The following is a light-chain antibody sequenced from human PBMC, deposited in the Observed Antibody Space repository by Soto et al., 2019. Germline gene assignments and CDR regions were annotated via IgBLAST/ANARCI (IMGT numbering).Light chain of an antibody. V-gene: IGKV1-5*03. CDR3: QHYNSYSEA. J-gene: IGKJ1*01. CDR1: QTISSW. Sequence: DIQMTQSPSTLSGSVGDRVTITCRASQTISSWLAWYQQKPGKAPKLLIYKASTLKSGVPSRFSGSGSGTEFTLNISSLQPDAFATYDGQHYNSYSEAFGQGTKVELK. CDR2: KAS.